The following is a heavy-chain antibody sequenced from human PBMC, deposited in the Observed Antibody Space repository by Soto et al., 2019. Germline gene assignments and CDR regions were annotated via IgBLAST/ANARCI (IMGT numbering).Heavy chain of an antibody. J-gene: IGHJ3*02. Sequence: SETLSLTCTVSGGSISSGGYYWSWIRQPPGKGLEWIGEINHSGSTNYNPSLKSRVTISVDTSKNQFSLKLSSVTAADTAVYYCARAYDLYDALDIWGQGTMVTVSS. CDR2: INHSGST. D-gene: IGHD3-16*01. V-gene: IGHV4-39*07. CDR3: ARAYDLYDALDI. CDR1: GGSISSGGYY.